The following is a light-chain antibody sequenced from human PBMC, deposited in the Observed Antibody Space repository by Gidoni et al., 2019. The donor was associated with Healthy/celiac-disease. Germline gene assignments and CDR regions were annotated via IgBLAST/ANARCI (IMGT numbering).Light chain of an antibody. CDR3: QQRSNWFLT. J-gene: IGKJ4*01. CDR2: DAS. V-gene: IGKV3-11*01. CDR1: QSVSSY. Sequence: DIVLTQSPATLSLSPGERATLSCRASQSVSSYLAWYQQKPGQAPRLLIDDASNRATGIPARFSGRGSGTDFTLTSSSREPEDFAVYYWQQRSNWFLTFGGGTKVEIK.